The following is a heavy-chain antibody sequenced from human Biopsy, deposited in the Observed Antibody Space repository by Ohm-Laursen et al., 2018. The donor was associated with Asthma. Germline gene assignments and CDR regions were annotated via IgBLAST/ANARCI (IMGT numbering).Heavy chain of an antibody. CDR3: AKEVFPGWELRRGPDS. Sequence: SLRLSCAAPGFSFSNYGMHWARQAPGKGLDWVAVISFDGTNRNYTDSVKGRFTISRDNSRNTLHLEMNSLRAEDTAVYFCAKEVFPGWELRRGPDSWGQGTLVTVSS. CDR2: ISFDGTNR. J-gene: IGHJ4*02. CDR1: GFSFSNYG. V-gene: IGHV3-30*18. D-gene: IGHD1-26*01.